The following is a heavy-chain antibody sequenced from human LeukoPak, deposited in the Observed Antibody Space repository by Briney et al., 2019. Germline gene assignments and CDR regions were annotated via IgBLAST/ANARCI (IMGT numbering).Heavy chain of an antibody. CDR3: ARDGAARLLRYYYYMDV. J-gene: IGHJ6*03. CDR2: ISHDGFNQ. CDR1: GFTFSSYG. D-gene: IGHD6-6*01. Sequence: PGGSLRLSCAASGFTFSSYGMTWVRQAPGKGLEWVAVISHDGFNQKYADSVKGRFTVSRDNSENMQFLQMNALRPEDTAVYYCARDGAARLLRYYYYMDVWGKGTTVTVS. V-gene: IGHV3-30*03.